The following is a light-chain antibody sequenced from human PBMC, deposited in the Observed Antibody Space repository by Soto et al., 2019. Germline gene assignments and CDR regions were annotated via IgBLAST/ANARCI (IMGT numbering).Light chain of an antibody. CDR2: GNS. J-gene: IGLJ3*02. CDR3: QSYDSSLSGWV. V-gene: IGLV1-40*01. CDR1: SSNIGAGYD. Sequence: QAVVTQPPSVSGAPGQRVTISCTESSSNIGAGYDVHWYQQLPGTAPKLLIYGNSNRPSGVPDRFSGSKSGTSASLAITVLQAEDEADYYCQSYDSSLSGWVFGGGTKVTVL.